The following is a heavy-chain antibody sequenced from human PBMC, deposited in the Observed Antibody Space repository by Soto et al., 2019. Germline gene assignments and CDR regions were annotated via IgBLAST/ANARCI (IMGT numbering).Heavy chain of an antibody. J-gene: IGHJ4*02. D-gene: IGHD3-10*01. CDR3: ARLGSGSYSDY. V-gene: IGHV4-39*01. CDR2: ICYSGST. Sequence: QLQLQESGPGLVKPSETLSLTCNVSGGSISGSSYYWGWIRQPPGKGLEWIGSICYSGSTYYNPSLKRRVTISLDTAKSQFPLKLSSVTAADTAVYYCARLGSGSYSDYWGQGTLVTVSS. CDR1: GGSISGSSYY.